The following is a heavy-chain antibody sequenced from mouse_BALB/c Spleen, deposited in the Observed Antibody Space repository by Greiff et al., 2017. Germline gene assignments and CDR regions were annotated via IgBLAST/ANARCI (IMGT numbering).Heavy chain of an antibody. CDR1: GFSFTSFG. J-gene: IGHJ1*01. Sequence: VKLMESGPGLVAPSQSLSITCTVSGFSFTSFGVHWVRQPPGKGLEWLGVIWAGGSTNYNSALMSRRSISKDNSKSQVFLKMNSLQTDDTAMYYCARGGYFDVWGAGTTVTVSS. CDR2: IWAGGST. V-gene: IGHV2-9*02. CDR3: ARGGYFDV.